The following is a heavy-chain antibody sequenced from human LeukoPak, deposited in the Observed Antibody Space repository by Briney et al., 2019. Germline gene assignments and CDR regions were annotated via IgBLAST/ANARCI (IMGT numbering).Heavy chain of an antibody. V-gene: IGHV3-74*01. CDR2: INSDETIS. D-gene: IGHD3-22*01. J-gene: IGHJ4*02. CDR1: GFTFSSYW. CDR3: ARGYPYDAPPEDY. Sequence: GGSLRLSCAASGFTFSSYWMHWVRQVPNQGLMWVSRINSDETISEYVDSVNGRFTISRDNAKNSLYLQMNSLGAEDTAVYYCARGYPYDAPPEDYWGQGTLVTVSS.